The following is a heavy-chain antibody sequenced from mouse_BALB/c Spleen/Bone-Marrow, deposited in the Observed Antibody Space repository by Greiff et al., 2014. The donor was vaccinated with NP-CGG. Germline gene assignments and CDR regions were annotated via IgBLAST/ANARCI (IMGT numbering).Heavy chain of an antibody. Sequence: EVQVVESGPELVKPGASVKISCKASGYTSTDYNMHWVKQSHGKSLEWIGYIYPYNGGTGYNQKFKSKATLTVDNSSSTAYMELRSLTSEDSAVYYCARFRYDWYFDVWGAGTTVTVSS. CDR3: ARFRYDWYFDV. D-gene: IGHD2-14*01. J-gene: IGHJ1*01. CDR2: IYPYNGGT. CDR1: GYTSTDYN. V-gene: IGHV1S29*02.